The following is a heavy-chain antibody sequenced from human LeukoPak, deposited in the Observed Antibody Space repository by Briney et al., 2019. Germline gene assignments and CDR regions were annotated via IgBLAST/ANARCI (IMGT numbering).Heavy chain of an antibody. CDR2: IYNSGRT. J-gene: IGHJ4*02. CDR1: GGSFTRYY. CDR3: ARHGTISSESYFDY. Sequence: SETLSLTCSVSGGSFTRYYWSWVRQSPGKGLEWIGYIYNSGRTNYNPTLKSRVTGFIDTSKNQVSLRLSSVTAADTAVYYCARHGTISSESYFDYWGQGALVTVSS. V-gene: IGHV4-59*08. D-gene: IGHD1-14*01.